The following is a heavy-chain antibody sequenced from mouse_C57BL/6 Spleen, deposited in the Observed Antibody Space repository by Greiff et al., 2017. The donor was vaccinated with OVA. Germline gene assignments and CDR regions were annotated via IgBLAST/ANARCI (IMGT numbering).Heavy chain of an antibody. CDR3: ARSYGSSYEDYAMDY. J-gene: IGHJ4*01. CDR2: ISSGSSTI. Sequence: EVQVVESGGGLVKPGGSLKLSCAASGFTFSDYGMHWVRQAPEKGLEWVAYISSGSSTIYYADTVKGRFTISRDNAKNTLFLQMTSLRSEDTAMYYCARSYGSSYEDYAMDYWGQGTSVTVSS. CDR1: GFTFSDYG. V-gene: IGHV5-17*01. D-gene: IGHD1-1*01.